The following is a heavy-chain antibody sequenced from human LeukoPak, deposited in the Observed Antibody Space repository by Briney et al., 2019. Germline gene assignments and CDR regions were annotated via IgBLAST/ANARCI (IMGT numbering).Heavy chain of an antibody. Sequence: GASVKVSCKASGYTYTTYDLSWVRQAPGQGLEWIGWINPNSGDTNYAQKFQDRVTMTRDTSISTAYIELNFLRSDDTAVFYCARGDYYGSPKVVAAWGQGTLVTVSS. CDR1: GYTYTTYD. J-gene: IGHJ5*02. CDR3: ARGDYYGSPKVVAA. CDR2: INPNSGDT. D-gene: IGHD3-10*01. V-gene: IGHV1-2*02.